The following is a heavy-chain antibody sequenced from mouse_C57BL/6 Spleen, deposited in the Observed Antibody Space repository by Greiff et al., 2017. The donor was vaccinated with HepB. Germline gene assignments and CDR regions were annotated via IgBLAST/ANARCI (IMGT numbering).Heavy chain of an antibody. V-gene: IGHV1-15*01. J-gene: IGHJ3*01. Sequence: VQLQQSGAELVRPGASVTLSCKASGYTFTDYEMHWVKQTPVHGLEWIGAIDPETGGTAYNQKFKGKAILTADKSSSTAYMELRSLTSEDSAVYYCTRSIYYYGSRFAYWGQGTLVTVSA. CDR2: IDPETGGT. D-gene: IGHD1-1*01. CDR3: TRSIYYYGSRFAY. CDR1: GYTFTDYE.